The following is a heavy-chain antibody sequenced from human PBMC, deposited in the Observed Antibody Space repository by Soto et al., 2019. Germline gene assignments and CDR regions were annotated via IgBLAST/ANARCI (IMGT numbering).Heavy chain of an antibody. V-gene: IGHV4-34*01. CDR2: INHSGST. Sequence: QVQLQQWGAGLLKPSETLSLTCAVYGGSFSGYYWSWIRQPPGKGLEWIGEINHSGSTNYNPSLKRRVTISVDTSKNQFSLKLSSVTAADTAVYYCASGYSSSWYEGTRWFDPWGQGTLVTVSS. CDR1: GGSFSGYY. D-gene: IGHD6-13*01. J-gene: IGHJ5*02. CDR3: ASGYSSSWYEGTRWFDP.